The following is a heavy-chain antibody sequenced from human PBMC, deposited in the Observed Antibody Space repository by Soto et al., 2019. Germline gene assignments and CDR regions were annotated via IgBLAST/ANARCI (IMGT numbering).Heavy chain of an antibody. J-gene: IGHJ4*02. CDR2: IYDSGST. D-gene: IGHD3-10*01. CDR1: GGSITSGGYY. V-gene: IGHV4-31*03. CDR3: ARKQAGYFYGIDY. Sequence: SETLSLTCTVSGGSITSGGYYWSWIRQHPGKGLEWLGYIYDSGSTFYNPSLKSRITLSVDTSKNQFSLKLSSVTVADTAVYFCARKQAGYFYGIDYWGQGTL.